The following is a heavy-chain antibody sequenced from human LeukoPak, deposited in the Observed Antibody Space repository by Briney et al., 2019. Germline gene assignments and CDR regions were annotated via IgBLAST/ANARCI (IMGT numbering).Heavy chain of an antibody. CDR2: INHSGST. Sequence: TSETLSLTCAVYGGSFSGYYWSWIRQPPGKGLEWIGEINHSGSTNYNPSLKSRVTISVDTSKNQFSLKLSSVTAADTAVYYCARGVFRMGTVVTLLVGPNWFDPWGQGTLVTVSS. CDR3: ARGVFRMGTVVTLLVGPNWFDP. J-gene: IGHJ5*02. D-gene: IGHD4-23*01. CDR1: GGSFSGYY. V-gene: IGHV4-34*01.